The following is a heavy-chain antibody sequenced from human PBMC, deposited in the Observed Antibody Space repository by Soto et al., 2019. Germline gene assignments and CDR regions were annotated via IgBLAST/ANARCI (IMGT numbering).Heavy chain of an antibody. J-gene: IGHJ6*02. CDR2: INPSGGST. CDR3: ARDKRRDYDFWTRRRYYYGMDV. CDR1: GYTFTSYY. D-gene: IGHD3-3*01. Sequence: ASVKVSCKASGYTFTSYYMHWVRQAPGQGLEWMGIINPSGGSTSYAQKFQGRVTMTRDTSTSTVHMELSSLRSEDTAVYYCARDKRRDYDFWTRRRYYYGMDVWGQGTTVTVSS. V-gene: IGHV1-46*01.